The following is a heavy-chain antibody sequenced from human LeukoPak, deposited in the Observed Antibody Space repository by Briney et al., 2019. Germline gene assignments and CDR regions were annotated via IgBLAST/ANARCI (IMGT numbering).Heavy chain of an antibody. CDR1: GGSINYYY. CDR2: IYYSGSA. J-gene: IGHJ3*02. V-gene: IGHV4-59*01. CDR3: ARATQGAFDI. Sequence: PSETLSLTCTVSGGSINYYYWSWIRQPPGKGLEWIGYIYYSGSANYNPSLKSRVSISVDTSKNHFSLKLSSVTAADTAVYYCARATQGAFDIWGQGTMVTVSS.